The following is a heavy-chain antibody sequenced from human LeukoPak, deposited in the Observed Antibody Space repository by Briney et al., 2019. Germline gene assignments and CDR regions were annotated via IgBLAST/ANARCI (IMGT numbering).Heavy chain of an antibody. Sequence: PGGSLRLSCAASGFTLSSYWMSWVRQAPGKGLERVANMKEDGSEKYYVDSVKGRFTISRDNAENSLYLQVNSLRAEDTAVYYCARVTYPWYFDYWGQGTLVTVSS. D-gene: IGHD2-2*02. CDR2: MKEDGSEK. V-gene: IGHV3-7*04. CDR1: GFTLSSYW. J-gene: IGHJ4*02. CDR3: ARVTYPWYFDY.